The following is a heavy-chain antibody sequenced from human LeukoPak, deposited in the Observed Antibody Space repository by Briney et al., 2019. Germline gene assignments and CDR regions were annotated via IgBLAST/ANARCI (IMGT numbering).Heavy chain of an antibody. V-gene: IGHV1-2*06. CDR3: AREGGFEDAFDI. CDR2: INPNSGGT. Sequence: ASVKASCKASGYTLTGYYMHWVRQAPGQGLEWIGRINPNSGGTNYAQKVQGRVTMTRDTSISTAYMELSRLRYDDTAVYYCAREGGFEDAFDIWGQGTMVTVSS. J-gene: IGHJ3*02. D-gene: IGHD5-12*01. CDR1: GYTLTGYY.